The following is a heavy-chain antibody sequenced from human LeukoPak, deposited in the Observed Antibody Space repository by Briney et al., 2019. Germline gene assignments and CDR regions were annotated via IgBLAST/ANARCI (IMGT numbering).Heavy chain of an antibody. J-gene: IGHJ4*02. CDR1: GGTFSSYA. V-gene: IGHV1-69*01. Sequence: SVNVSCKASGGTFSSYAISWVRQAPGQGLEWMGGIIPIFGTANYAQKFQGRVTITADESTSTAYMELSSLRSEDTAVYYCARGYTAMASPDYWGQGTLVTVSS. D-gene: IGHD5-18*01. CDR2: IIPIFGTA. CDR3: ARGYTAMASPDY.